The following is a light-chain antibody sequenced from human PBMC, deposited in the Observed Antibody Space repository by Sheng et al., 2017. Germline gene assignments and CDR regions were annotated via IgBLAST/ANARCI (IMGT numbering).Light chain of an antibody. CDR3: QQYDNLPIT. V-gene: IGKV1-5*03. Sequence: DIQMTQSPSTLSASVGERVTITCRASQSVSTWLAWYQQKVGKAPKLLIYRTSNLESGVPSRFSGSGSGTEFTLTISSLQPDDFATYYCQQYDNLPITFGQGTRLEIK. CDR1: QSVSTW. J-gene: IGKJ5*01. CDR2: RTS.